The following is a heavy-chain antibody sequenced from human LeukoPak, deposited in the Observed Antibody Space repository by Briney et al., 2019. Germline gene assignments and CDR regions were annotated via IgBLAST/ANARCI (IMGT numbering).Heavy chain of an antibody. D-gene: IGHD3-22*01. CDR2: IYSGGST. V-gene: IGHV3-66*01. Sequence: PGGSLRLSCAASGFTVSSNYISWVRQAPGKGLEWVSVIYSGGSTYYADSVKGRFIISRDNSKNTLSLQMNSLRAEDTAVYYCARDRDDSYAFDLWGQGTMVIVSS. CDR1: GFTVSSNY. CDR3: ARDRDDSYAFDL. J-gene: IGHJ3*01.